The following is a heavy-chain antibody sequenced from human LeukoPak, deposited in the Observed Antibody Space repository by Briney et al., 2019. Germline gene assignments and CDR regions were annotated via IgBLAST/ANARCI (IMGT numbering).Heavy chain of an antibody. V-gene: IGHV3-74*01. CDR1: GFTFSSYW. CDR3: ARGYYYDSSPDY. D-gene: IGHD3-22*01. J-gene: IGHJ4*02. Sequence: GGSLRLSCAASGFTFSSYWMHWARQAPGKGLVWVSRINSDGSSTSYADSVKGRFTISRDNAKNTLYLQMNSLRAEDTAVYYCARGYYYDSSPDYWGQGTLVTVSS. CDR2: INSDGSST.